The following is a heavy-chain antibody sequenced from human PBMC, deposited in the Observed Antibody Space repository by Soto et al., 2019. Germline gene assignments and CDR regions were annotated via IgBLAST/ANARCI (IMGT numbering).Heavy chain of an antibody. J-gene: IGHJ4*02. D-gene: IGHD3-9*01. CDR3: EKDAKILDWLPTSYYFAF. Sequence: EVQVLESGGGLAQPGRSLRLSCAVSGLSFSSYAMTWVRQSPGKGLEWVSSISRSGNSTYSADSVRGRLTISRDNSKNTMYLQMKSLRAEDTAVYYCEKDAKILDWLPTSYYFAFWGQGTLVTVSS. V-gene: IGHV3-23*01. CDR1: GLSFSSYA. CDR2: ISRSGNST.